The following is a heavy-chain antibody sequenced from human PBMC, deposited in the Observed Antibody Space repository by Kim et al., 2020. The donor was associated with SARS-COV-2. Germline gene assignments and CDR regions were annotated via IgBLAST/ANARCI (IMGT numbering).Heavy chain of an antibody. CDR2: ISGSGGST. J-gene: IGHJ1*01. Sequence: GGSLRLSCAASGFTFSSYAMSWVRQAPGKGLEWVSAISGSGGSTYYADSVKGRFTISRDNSKNTLYLQMNSLRAEYTAVYYCAKAFGIAVAAPGYFQHWGQGTLVTVSS. CDR3: AKAFGIAVAAPGYFQH. D-gene: IGHD6-19*01. V-gene: IGHV3-23*01. CDR1: GFTFSSYA.